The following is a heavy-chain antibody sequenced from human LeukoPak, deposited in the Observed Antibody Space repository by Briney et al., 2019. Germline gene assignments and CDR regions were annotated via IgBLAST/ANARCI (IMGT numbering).Heavy chain of an antibody. D-gene: IGHD3-10*01. CDR2: ISSGGSTI. V-gene: IGHV3-48*03. CDR1: EFTFSNYE. J-gene: IGHJ4*02. CDR3: ARDPNYGSGSYADY. Sequence: GGSLRLSCAASEFTFSNYEMNWVRQAPGKGLEWVSYISSGGSTIYYADSVKDRFTISRDNAKNSLYLQMNCLRAEDTAVYYCARDPNYGSGSYADYWGQGTLVTVSS.